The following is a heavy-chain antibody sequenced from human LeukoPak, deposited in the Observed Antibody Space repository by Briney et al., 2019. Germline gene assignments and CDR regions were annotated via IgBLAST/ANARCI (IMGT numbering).Heavy chain of an antibody. Sequence: SVKVSCKASGGTFSSYAISWVRQAPGQGLEWMGGIIPIFGTANYAQKFQGRGTITADESTSTAYMELSSLGSEDTAVYYCARKEYYYDSPETTYYYYGMDVWGQGTTVTVSS. D-gene: IGHD3-22*01. V-gene: IGHV1-69*13. CDR1: GGTFSSYA. CDR2: IIPIFGTA. J-gene: IGHJ6*02. CDR3: ARKEYYYDSPETTYYYYGMDV.